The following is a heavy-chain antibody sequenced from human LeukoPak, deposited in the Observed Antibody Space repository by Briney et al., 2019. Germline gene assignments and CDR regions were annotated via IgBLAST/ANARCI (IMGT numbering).Heavy chain of an antibody. J-gene: IGHJ6*03. CDR2: ISSSSSYI. CDR1: GFTFSSYS. V-gene: IGHV3-21*04. Sequence: GGSLRLSCAASGFTFSSYSMNWVRQAPGKGLEWVSSISSSSSYIYYADSVKGRFTISRDNSKNTLYLQMNSLRAEDTAVYYCARDHVSRYYYYMDVWGKGITVTISS. CDR3: ARDHVSRYYYYMDV.